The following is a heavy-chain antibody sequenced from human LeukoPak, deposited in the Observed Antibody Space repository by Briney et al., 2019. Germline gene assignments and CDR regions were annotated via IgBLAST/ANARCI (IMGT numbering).Heavy chain of an antibody. V-gene: IGHV1-18*01. CDR3: ARDAYTSGADY. CDR2: ISVYNGNT. Sequence: DSVKVSCKASGYTFSSYGISWVRQAPGQGLEWMGWISVYNGNTNNIQKLQGRVTMTRDTSTNTAYMDLRSLRSDDTAVYYCARDAYTSGADYWGQGTLVTVSS. J-gene: IGHJ4*02. CDR1: GYTFSSYG. D-gene: IGHD3-16*01.